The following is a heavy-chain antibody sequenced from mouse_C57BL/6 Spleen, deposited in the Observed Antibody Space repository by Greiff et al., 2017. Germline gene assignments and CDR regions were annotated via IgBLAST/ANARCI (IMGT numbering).Heavy chain of an antibody. CDR3: ARSRTAQATYDY. D-gene: IGHD3-2*02. CDR1: GYTFNSYW. J-gene: IGHJ2*01. V-gene: IGHV1-52*01. CDR2: IDPSDSET. Sequence: VQLQQPGAELVRPGSSVKLSCQASGYTFNSYWMHWVKQRPIQGLEWIGNIDPSDSETHYNQNVQDKATLTVDKSSSTAYMQLSSLTSKDSAVYYCARSRTAQATYDYWGQGTTLTVSS.